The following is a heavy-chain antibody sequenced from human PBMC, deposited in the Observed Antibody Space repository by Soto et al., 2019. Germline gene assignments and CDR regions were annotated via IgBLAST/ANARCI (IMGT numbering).Heavy chain of an antibody. V-gene: IGHV4-34*01. CDR1: GGSFSGHS. CDR3: STRAYDTNGYYRFDP. Sequence: SETLSLTCAVYGGSFSGHSWTWIRQSPGNGLEWIGYINHSGRVNYSPSLKSRVTISLDTSKNQFSLTLVAVTAADTAMYYCSTRAYDTNGYYRFDPWGQGTLVTVSS. D-gene: IGHD3-22*01. J-gene: IGHJ5*01. CDR2: INHSGRV.